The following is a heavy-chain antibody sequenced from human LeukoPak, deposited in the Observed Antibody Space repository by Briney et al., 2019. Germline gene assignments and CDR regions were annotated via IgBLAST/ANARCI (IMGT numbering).Heavy chain of an antibody. CDR2: IKQDGSEK. D-gene: IGHD6-13*01. CDR1: GFTFSSNW. J-gene: IGHJ4*02. CDR3: ARDVRWQQLDY. Sequence: GGSLRLSCAASGFTFSSNWMSWVRQAPGKGLEWVANIKQDGSEKYYVDSVKGRFTISRDNAKSSLYLQMNSLRAEDTAVYYCARDVRWQQLDYWGQGTLVTVSS. V-gene: IGHV3-7*01.